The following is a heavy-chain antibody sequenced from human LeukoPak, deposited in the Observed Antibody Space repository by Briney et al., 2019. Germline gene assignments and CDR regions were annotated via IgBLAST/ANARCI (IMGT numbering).Heavy chain of an antibody. CDR3: TRSLGMGIHGGIGV. J-gene: IGHJ6*02. Sequence: SETLSLTCTVSGGSISSYHWSWIRQPPGKGLEWIGHIYYTGSTNYNPSLKSRVTISLDTSKNQFSLKLSSATAADTAVYYCTRSLGMGIHGGIGVLGQGTTVTVSS. CDR2: IYYTGST. CDR1: GGSISSYH. D-gene: IGHD3-3*01. V-gene: IGHV4-59*01.